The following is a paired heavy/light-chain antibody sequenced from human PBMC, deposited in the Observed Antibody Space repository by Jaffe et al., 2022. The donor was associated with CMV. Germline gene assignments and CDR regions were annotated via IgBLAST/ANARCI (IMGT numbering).Heavy chain of an antibody. CDR2: ISWDGGST. CDR1: GFTFDDYT. CDR3: AKDRKYDYDFWSGVPSDGMDV. D-gene: IGHD3-3*01. V-gene: IGHV3-43*01. Sequence: EVQLVESGGVVVQPGGSLRLSCAASGFTFDDYTMHWVRQAPGKGLEWVSLISWDGGSTYYADSVKGRFTISRDNSKNSLYLQMNSLRTEDTALYYCAKDRKYDYDFWSGVPSDGMDVWGQGTTVTVSS. J-gene: IGHJ6*02.
Light chain of an antibody. CDR1: QSLLHSDGKTY. J-gene: IGKJ3*01. V-gene: IGKV2-29*02. CDR2: EVS. CDR3: MQGIHRVA. Sequence: DIVMTQTPLSLSVTPGQPASISCKSSQSLLHSDGKTYLYWYLQKPGQSPQLLIYEVSSRFSGVPDRFSGSGSGTDFTLKISRVEAEDVGVYYCMQGIHRVAFGPGTKVDIK.